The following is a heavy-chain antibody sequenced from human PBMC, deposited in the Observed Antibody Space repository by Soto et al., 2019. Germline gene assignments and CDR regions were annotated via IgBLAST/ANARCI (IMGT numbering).Heavy chain of an antibody. CDR2: IYSGGST. CDR3: ARAFRGYSSGPPDY. Sequence: PGGSLRLSCAASGFTVSSNYMSWVRQAPGKGLEWVSVIYSGGSTYYADSVKGRFTISRDNSKNTLYLQMNSLRAEDTAVYYCARAFRGYSSGPPDYWGQGTLVTVSS. D-gene: IGHD6-19*01. CDR1: GFTVSSNY. V-gene: IGHV3-53*01. J-gene: IGHJ4*02.